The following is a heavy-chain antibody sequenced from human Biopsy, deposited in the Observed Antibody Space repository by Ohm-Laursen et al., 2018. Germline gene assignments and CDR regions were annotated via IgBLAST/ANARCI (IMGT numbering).Heavy chain of an antibody. V-gene: IGHV1-24*01. CDR2: FAPENGKT. CDR3: AADINVWNVNC. J-gene: IGHJ4*02. Sequence: GASVKVSCKVSGYTLTALSMHWVRQAPGRGLEWMGGFAPENGKTIYAQKFQGRITMTEDTSTDTAYMELSSLRSEDTAVYYCAADINVWNVNCWGQGTQVTVSS. CDR1: GYTLTALS. D-gene: IGHD1-1*01.